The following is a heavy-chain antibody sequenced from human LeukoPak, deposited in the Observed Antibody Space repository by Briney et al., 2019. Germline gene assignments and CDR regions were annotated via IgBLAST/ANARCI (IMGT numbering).Heavy chain of an antibody. V-gene: IGHV3-33*01. D-gene: IGHD1-26*01. CDR2: IWYDGSNE. CDR3: ARPLVGDALDY. CDR1: GFTFSRYG. J-gene: IGHJ4*02. Sequence: PGRSLRLSCAASGFTFSRYGMHWVRQAPGKGLEGVAVIWYDGSNEYYADSVKGRFTIFRYNSKNTLHLEMNSLRAEDTAVYYCARPLVGDALDYWGQGTLVTVSS.